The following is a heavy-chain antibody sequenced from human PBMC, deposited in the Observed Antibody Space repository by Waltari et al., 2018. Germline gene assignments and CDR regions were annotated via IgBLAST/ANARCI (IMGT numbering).Heavy chain of an antibody. J-gene: IGHJ5*02. CDR1: GYTFTGYY. CDR2: SNPNSGGK. V-gene: IGHV1-2*02. CDR3: AREMVAVAGNWFDP. Sequence: QVQLVQSGAEVKKPGASVKVSCKASGYTFTGYYMHWVRQAPGQGLEWMGWSNPNSGGKNYAQKFQGRVTMTRDTSISTAYMELSRLRSDDTAVYYCAREMVAVAGNWFDPWGQGTLVTVSS. D-gene: IGHD6-19*01.